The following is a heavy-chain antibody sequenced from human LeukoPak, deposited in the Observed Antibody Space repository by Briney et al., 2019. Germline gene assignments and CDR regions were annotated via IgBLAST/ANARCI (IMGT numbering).Heavy chain of an antibody. D-gene: IGHD6-6*01. CDR3: AREGAMSGLAARPDYFDY. Sequence: PSETLSLTCTVSGGPISSSSYYWGWIRQPPGKGLEWIGSIYYSGSTYYNPSLKSRVTISVDTSKNQFSLKLSSVTAADTAVYYCAREGAMSGLAARPDYFDYWGQGTLVTVSS. V-gene: IGHV4-39*07. CDR1: GGPISSSSYY. CDR2: IYYSGST. J-gene: IGHJ4*02.